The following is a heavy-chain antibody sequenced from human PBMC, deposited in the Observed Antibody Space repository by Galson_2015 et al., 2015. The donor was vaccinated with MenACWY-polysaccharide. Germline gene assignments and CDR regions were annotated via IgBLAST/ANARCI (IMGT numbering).Heavy chain of an antibody. V-gene: IGHV3-23*01. CDR3: AKANSGGICTSGWACWFDP. Sequence: ALRLACAASGFTFTNYAMNWVRQAPGKGLERVSSIGGSGTTYYADSVKGRFTISRDNPKNMVFLQMNSLRAEDTAIYYCAKANSGGICTSGWACWFDPWGQGSLVIVSS. D-gene: IGHD2-15*01. CDR2: IGGSGTT. J-gene: IGHJ5*02. CDR1: GFTFTNYA.